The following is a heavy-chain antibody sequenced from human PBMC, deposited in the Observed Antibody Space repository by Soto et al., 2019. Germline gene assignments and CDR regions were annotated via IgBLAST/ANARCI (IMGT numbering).Heavy chain of an antibody. V-gene: IGHV1-18*01. CDR3: ARYFWSGQLPFYFDQ. Sequence: ASVKVSCTASGYTFNSYGVSWVRQAPGQGLEWMGWISAYNGNTKYPQNLQGRVTMTIDTTTSSAYLEVRSLRSDDTAIYYCARYFWSGQLPFYFDQWGQGTLVTVSS. D-gene: IGHD3-3*01. CDR1: GYTFNSYG. CDR2: ISAYNGNT. J-gene: IGHJ4*02.